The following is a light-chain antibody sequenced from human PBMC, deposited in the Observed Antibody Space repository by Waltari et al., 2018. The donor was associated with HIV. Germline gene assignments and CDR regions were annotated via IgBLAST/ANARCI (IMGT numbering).Light chain of an antibody. J-gene: IGLJ3*02. CDR3: CSYAGSDTWV. Sequence: QSALTQPRSVSGSPGQSVTISCTGTSSDVGGYNYVSWYQQHPAKAPKLILYDVGRRPSWIPDRFSGSRSGNRASLNISGLQTDDEAHYYCCSYAGSDTWVFGGGTKVTVL. V-gene: IGLV2-11*01. CDR2: DVG. CDR1: SSDVGGYNY.